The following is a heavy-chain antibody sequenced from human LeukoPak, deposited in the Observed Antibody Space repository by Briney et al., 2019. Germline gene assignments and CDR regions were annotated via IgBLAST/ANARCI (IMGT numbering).Heavy chain of an antibody. CDR2: ISSSSSYI. CDR1: GFTFTTHA. V-gene: IGHV3-21*01. J-gene: IGHJ6*03. D-gene: IGHD2-2*01. CDR3: ARSGGSTVFYYMDV. Sequence: GEALRLSCAASGFTFTTHAMNWVRQAPGKGLEWVSSISSSSSYIYYADSVKGRFTISRDNAKNSLYLQMNSLRAEDTAVYYCARSGGSTVFYYMDVWGKGTTVTVSS.